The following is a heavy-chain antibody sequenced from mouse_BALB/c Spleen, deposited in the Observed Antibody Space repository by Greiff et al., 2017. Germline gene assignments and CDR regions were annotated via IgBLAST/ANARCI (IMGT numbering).Heavy chain of an antibody. Sequence: VKVVESGPGLVQPSQSLSITCTVSGFSLTSYGVHWVRQSPGKGLEWLGVIWSGGSTDYNAAFISRLSISKDNSKSQVFFKMNSLQADDTAIYYCASVTTGYWGQGTTLTVSS. J-gene: IGHJ2*01. V-gene: IGHV2-4-1*01. CDR3: ASVTTGY. CDR1: GFSLTSYG. CDR2: IWSGGST. D-gene: IGHD2-3*01.